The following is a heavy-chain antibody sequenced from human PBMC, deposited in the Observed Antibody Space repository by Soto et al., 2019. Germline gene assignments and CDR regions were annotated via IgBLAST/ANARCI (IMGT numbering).Heavy chain of an antibody. CDR1: GFTFSSYA. Sequence: QVQLVESGGGVVQPGRSLRLSCAASGFTFSSYAMHWVRQAPGKGLEWVAVISYDGSNKYYADSVKGRFSISRDNFKNTLHGQMNSPRAEDTAVYYCARVNPTRLYDPLGRRDYWGQVTLVTVSS. J-gene: IGHJ4*02. D-gene: IGHD3-3*01. V-gene: IGHV3-30-3*01. CDR2: ISYDGSNK. CDR3: ARVNPTRLYDPLGRRDY.